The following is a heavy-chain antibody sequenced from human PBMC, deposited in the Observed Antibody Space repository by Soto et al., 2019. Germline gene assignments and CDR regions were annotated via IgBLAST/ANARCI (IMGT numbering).Heavy chain of an antibody. CDR3: ARTNHYYDSSGYYPLDY. CDR2: ISAYNGNT. CDR1: GYTFTSYG. Sequence: ASVKVSCKASGYTFTSYGISWVRQAPGQGLEWMGWISAYNGNTNYAQKLQGRVTMTTDTSTSTAYMELRSLRSDDTAVYYCARTNHYYDSSGYYPLDYWGQGTLVTVSS. J-gene: IGHJ4*02. V-gene: IGHV1-18*01. D-gene: IGHD3-22*01.